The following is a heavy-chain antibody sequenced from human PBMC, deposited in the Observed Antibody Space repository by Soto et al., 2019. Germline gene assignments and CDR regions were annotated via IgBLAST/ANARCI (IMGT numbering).Heavy chain of an antibody. J-gene: IGHJ3*02. D-gene: IGHD5-18*01. CDR3: ARYYVDTAMASVDAFDI. CDR2: IYYSGST. Sequence: PSETLSLTCTVSGGSISSSSYYWGWIRQPPGKGLEWIGSIYYSGSTYYNPSLKSRVTISVDTSKNQFSLKLSSVTAADTAVYYCARYYVDTAMASVDAFDIWGQGTMVTVSS. CDR1: GGSISSSSYY. V-gene: IGHV4-39*01.